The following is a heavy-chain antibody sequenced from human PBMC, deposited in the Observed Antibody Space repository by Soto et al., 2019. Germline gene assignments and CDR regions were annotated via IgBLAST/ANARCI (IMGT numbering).Heavy chain of an antibody. Sequence: QVQLVQSGAEEKKPGASVKVSCKASGYTLTGYAMHWVRQAPGQRLEWMGWINAGNGNTKYSQKFQGRVTITRDTSASTAYMELSSLRSEDTAVYYCARAVAVPADFDYWGPGTLVTVSS. V-gene: IGHV1-3*05. CDR1: GYTLTGYA. J-gene: IGHJ4*02. D-gene: IGHD6-19*01. CDR2: INAGNGNT. CDR3: ARAVAVPADFDY.